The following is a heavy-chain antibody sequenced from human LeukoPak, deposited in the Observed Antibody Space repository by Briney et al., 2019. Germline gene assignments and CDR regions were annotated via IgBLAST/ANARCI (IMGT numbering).Heavy chain of an antibody. V-gene: IGHV4-59*08. CDR1: GGSINNYY. J-gene: IGHJ4*02. D-gene: IGHD5-18*01. CDR2: IYYSGTT. Sequence: PSETLSLTCAISGGSINNYYWSWIRQPPGKGLEWIGYIYYSGTTNYSPSLNGRVNISLDTAKNQFSLRLSSVTAADTAVYYCARQTAKNVDTARFDSWGQGTLVTVSS. CDR3: ARQTAKNVDTARFDS.